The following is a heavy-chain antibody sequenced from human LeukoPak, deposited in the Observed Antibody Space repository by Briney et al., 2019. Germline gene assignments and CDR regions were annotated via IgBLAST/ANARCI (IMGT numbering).Heavy chain of an antibody. J-gene: IGHJ4*02. Sequence: GGSLRLSCAASGFTVSSNYMSWVRQAPGKGLEWVSVIYSGGSTYYADSVKGRFTISRDNSKNTLYLQMNSLRAEDTAVYYCARANSRGYSYGYLDYWGQGTLVTVSS. CDR2: IYSGGST. CDR3: ARANSRGYSYGYLDY. CDR1: GFTVSSNY. V-gene: IGHV3-53*01. D-gene: IGHD5-18*01.